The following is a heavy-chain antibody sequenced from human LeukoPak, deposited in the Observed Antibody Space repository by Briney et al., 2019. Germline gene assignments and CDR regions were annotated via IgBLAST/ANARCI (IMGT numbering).Heavy chain of an antibody. CDR2: IYYSGST. CDR1: GGSISSSSYY. CDR3: ARQLDGYNAFDY. D-gene: IGHD5-24*01. Sequence: SETLSLTCTVSGGSISSSSYYWGWIRPPPGKGLEWIGSIYYSGSTYYNPSLKSRVTISVDTSKNQFSLKLSSVTAADTAVYYCARQLDGYNAFDYWGQGTLVTVSS. J-gene: IGHJ4*02. V-gene: IGHV4-39*01.